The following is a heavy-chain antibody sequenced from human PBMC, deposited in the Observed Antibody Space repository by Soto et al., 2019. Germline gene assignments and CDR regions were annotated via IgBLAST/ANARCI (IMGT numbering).Heavy chain of an antibody. D-gene: IGHD4-17*01. CDR3: ARRYGASFDY. Sequence: SETLSLTCTFSGGSFSTFYWSWIRQSPGTGLEWIGYIYYSGSTNYNPSLKSRVTISVDTSKNQFSLKLSSVTAADTAVYYCARRYGASFDYWGQGTLVTVSS. V-gene: IGHV4-59*01. CDR2: IYYSGST. J-gene: IGHJ4*02. CDR1: GGSFSTFY.